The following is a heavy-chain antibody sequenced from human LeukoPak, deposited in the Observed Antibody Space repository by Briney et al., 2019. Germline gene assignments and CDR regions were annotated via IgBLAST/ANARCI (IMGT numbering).Heavy chain of an antibody. D-gene: IGHD3-9*01. J-gene: IGHJ4*02. CDR1: GFTFSSYA. CDR3: AKRPVLRYFDWLFVD. Sequence: GRSLRLSCAASGFTFSSYAMHWVRQAPGKGLEWVAVISYDGSNKYYADSVKGRFTISRDNSKNTLYLQMNSLRAEDTAVYYCAKRPVLRYFDWLFVDWGQGTLVTVSS. V-gene: IGHV3-30*04. CDR2: ISYDGSNK.